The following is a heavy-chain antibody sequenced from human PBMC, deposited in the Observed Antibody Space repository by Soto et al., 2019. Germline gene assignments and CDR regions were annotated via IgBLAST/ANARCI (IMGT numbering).Heavy chain of an antibody. Sequence: EVQLVESGGGLVQPGGSLRLSCVASGFTFNSYSMNWVRQAPGKGLEWISYINSGSTSVFYADSVKGRFPISRDNAKNSLYLQMNSLRAEDTAVYYCASSASPDASWGKGTLVTFSS. D-gene: IGHD1-26*01. V-gene: IGHV3-48*01. CDR1: GFTFNSYS. CDR3: ASSASPDAS. J-gene: IGHJ5*02. CDR2: INSGSTSV.